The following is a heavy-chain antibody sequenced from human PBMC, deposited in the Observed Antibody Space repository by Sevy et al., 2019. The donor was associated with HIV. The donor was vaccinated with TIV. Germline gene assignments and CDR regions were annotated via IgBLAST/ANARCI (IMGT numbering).Heavy chain of an antibody. V-gene: IGHV3-21*01. J-gene: IGHJ4*02. D-gene: IGHD3-10*01. CDR3: ARDPFAFDY. CDR1: GFTFSSYS. CDR2: ISSSSSYL. Sequence: GGSLRLSCAASGFTFSSYSMNWVRQAPGKGLEWVSSISSSSSYLYYADSVKGRFTISRDNAKNSLYLQMNSLRAEDTAVYYCARDPFAFDYWGQGTLVIVSS.